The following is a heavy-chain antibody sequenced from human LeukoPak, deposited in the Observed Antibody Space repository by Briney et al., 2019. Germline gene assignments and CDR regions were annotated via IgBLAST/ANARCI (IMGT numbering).Heavy chain of an antibody. CDR3: ATQTHRITMIVVAFDY. CDR1: GYTFTGYY. Sequence: ASVKVSCKASGYTFTGYYMHWVRQAPGQGLDWMGRINPNSGGTNYAQKFQGRATMTRDTSISTAYMELSRLRSDDTAVYYCATQTHRITMIVVAFDYWGQGTLVTVSA. V-gene: IGHV1-2*06. J-gene: IGHJ4*02. CDR2: INPNSGGT. D-gene: IGHD3-22*01.